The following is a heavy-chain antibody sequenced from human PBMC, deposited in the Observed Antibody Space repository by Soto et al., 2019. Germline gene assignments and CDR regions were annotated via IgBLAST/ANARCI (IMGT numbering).Heavy chain of an antibody. CDR1: GFTFSSYW. J-gene: IGHJ6*03. D-gene: IGHD1-20*01. Sequence: EVQLVESGGGLVQPGGSLRLSCAASGFTFSSYWMHWVRQAPGKGLVWVSRINSDGSSTSYADSVKGRFTISRDNSKNTLYLQMDSLRAEDTAVYYCARRITGSRDGFHYMDVWGQGTTVTVSS. CDR2: INSDGSST. CDR3: ARRITGSRDGFHYMDV. V-gene: IGHV3-74*01.